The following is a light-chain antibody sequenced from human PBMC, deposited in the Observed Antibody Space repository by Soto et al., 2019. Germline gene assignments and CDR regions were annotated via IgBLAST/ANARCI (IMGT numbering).Light chain of an antibody. CDR2: RNN. Sequence: QSVLTQPPSASGTPGQRVTISCSGSSSNIGSNYVYWYQQLPGTAPKLLIYRNNQRPSGVPDRFSGSKSGTSASLAISGLRSEDGVDYYCAAWDDSLSVLYVFGTGTKVTVL. J-gene: IGLJ1*01. CDR3: AAWDDSLSVLYV. CDR1: SSNIGSNY. V-gene: IGLV1-47*01.